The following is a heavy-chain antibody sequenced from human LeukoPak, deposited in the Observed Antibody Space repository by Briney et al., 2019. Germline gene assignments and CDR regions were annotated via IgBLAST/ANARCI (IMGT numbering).Heavy chain of an antibody. J-gene: IGHJ4*02. V-gene: IGHV3-30*18. CDR1: GFTFSSYG. CDR3: ANTMITFGGVLDS. CDR2: ISFDGNNK. Sequence: PGGSLRLSCAASGFTFSSYGMHWVRQAPGKGLEWVAVISFDGNNKYYSDSVKGRFTVSRDNTKNTLYLQMNSLRAEDTAVYYCANTMITFGGVLDSWGQGTLVTVSS. D-gene: IGHD3-16*01.